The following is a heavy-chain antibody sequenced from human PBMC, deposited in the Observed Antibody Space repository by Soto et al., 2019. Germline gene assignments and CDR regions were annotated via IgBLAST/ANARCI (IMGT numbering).Heavy chain of an antibody. D-gene: IGHD2-15*01. J-gene: IGHJ6*02. Sequence: SGPTLVNPTQTLALTCTFPGFSLSTSGMCVSWIRQPPGKALEWLALIDWDDDKYYSTSLKTRLTISKDTSKNQVVLTMTNMDPVDTATYYCARSTGSGYYYYGMDVWGQGTTVTVSS. CDR2: IDWDDDK. CDR3: ARSTGSGYYYYGMDV. V-gene: IGHV2-70*01. CDR1: GFSLSTSGMC.